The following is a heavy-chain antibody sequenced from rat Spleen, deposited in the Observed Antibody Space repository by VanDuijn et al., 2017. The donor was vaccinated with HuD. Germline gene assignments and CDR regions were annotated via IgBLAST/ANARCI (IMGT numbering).Heavy chain of an antibody. CDR1: GFSLTSYH. CDR3: GRPNQFGGYWYFDF. D-gene: IGHD4-6*01. CDR2: LWAGGGT. V-gene: IGHV2-72*01. J-gene: IGHJ1*01. Sequence: QVQLKESGPGLVQPSQTLSLTCTVSGFSLTSYHVSWVRQPPGKSPMWMGTLWAGGGTDLHWTVRSRLSISRDTSTSQVFVKKSRLQPEDTGTYYCGRPNQFGGYWYFDFWGPGIMVTVSS.